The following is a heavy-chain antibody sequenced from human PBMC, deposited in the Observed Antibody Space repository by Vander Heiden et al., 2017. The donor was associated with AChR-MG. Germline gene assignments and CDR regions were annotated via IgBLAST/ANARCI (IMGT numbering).Heavy chain of an antibody. CDR3: ARAIGVADSY. CDR1: GFTFSTYW. J-gene: IGHJ4*02. D-gene: IGHD6-19*01. V-gene: IGHV3-7*01. Sequence: EVQLVESGGGLVHRGGSLRLSWAASGFTFSTYWMTWVRQAPGKGLEWVANINQDGSVKYYVDSVKGRFTISRDNAKSSLYLQMNSLRAEDTALYYCARAIGVADSYWGQGTLVTVSS. CDR2: INQDGSVK.